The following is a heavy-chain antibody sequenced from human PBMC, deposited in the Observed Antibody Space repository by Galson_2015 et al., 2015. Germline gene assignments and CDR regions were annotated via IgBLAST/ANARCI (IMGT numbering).Heavy chain of an antibody. J-gene: IGHJ4*02. CDR1: GFTFSSYG. CDR3: AKRAVMVRGVITPDY. V-gene: IGHV3-30*18. Sequence: SLRLSCAASGFTFSSYGMHWVRQAPGKGLEWVAVISYDGSNKYYADSVKGRFTISRDNSKNTLYLQMNSLRAEDTAVYYCAKRAVMVRGVITPDYWGQGTLVTVSS. CDR2: ISYDGSNK. D-gene: IGHD3-10*01.